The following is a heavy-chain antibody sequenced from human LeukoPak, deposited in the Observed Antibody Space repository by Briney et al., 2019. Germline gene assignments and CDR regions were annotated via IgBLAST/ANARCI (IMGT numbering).Heavy chain of an antibody. Sequence: SETLSLTCTVSGGSISSSSYYWGWIRQPPGKGLEWIGYIYYSGSTNYNPSLKSRVTISVDTSKNQFSLKLSSVTAADTAVYYCARQGSGYDSPYYDFDYWGQGTLVTVSS. V-gene: IGHV4-61*05. J-gene: IGHJ4*02. CDR3: ARQGSGYDSPYYDFDY. CDR1: GGSISSSSYY. CDR2: IYYSGST. D-gene: IGHD5-12*01.